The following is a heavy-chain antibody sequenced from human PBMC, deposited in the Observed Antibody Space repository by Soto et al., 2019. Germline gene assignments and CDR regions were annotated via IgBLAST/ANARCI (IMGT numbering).Heavy chain of an antibody. V-gene: IGHV4-30-4*01. CDR3: ARMSYYYDKWYFDL. J-gene: IGHJ2*01. CDR2: VYYSGSS. CDR1: GGSINNDDFY. D-gene: IGHD3-22*01. Sequence: KPSETLSLTCSVSGGSINNDDFYWSWLRQTPGKGLQWIGYVYYSGSSDCIPSLKSRLSMSIDKSKNQFTLKLSSVTAADTAIYYCARMSYYYDKWYFDLWGRGTLVTAPQ.